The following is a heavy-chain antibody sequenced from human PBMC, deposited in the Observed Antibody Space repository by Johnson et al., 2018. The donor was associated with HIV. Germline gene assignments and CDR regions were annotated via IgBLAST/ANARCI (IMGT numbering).Heavy chain of an antibody. D-gene: IGHD6-19*01. J-gene: IGHJ3*02. CDR2: ISSSGSTI. CDR1: GFTFSDYY. Sequence: QVQLVESGGGVVQPGRSLRLSCAASGFTFSDYYMTWMRQAPGKGLEWVSYISSSGSTIYYAASVKGRFTISRDNAKNSLYLQMNSLRAEDTAVYYCARIPGSGWEHDAFDIWGQGTMVTVSS. V-gene: IGHV3-11*04. CDR3: ARIPGSGWEHDAFDI.